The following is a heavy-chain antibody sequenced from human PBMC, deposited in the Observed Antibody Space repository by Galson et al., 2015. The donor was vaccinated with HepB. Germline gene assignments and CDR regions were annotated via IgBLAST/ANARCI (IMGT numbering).Heavy chain of an antibody. CDR3: ARDLGGSTNVLYWFDP. J-gene: IGHJ5*02. D-gene: IGHD2-8*01. V-gene: IGHV1-69*06. CDR2: IIPIFGTA. CDR1: GGTFSSYA. Sequence: SVKVSCKASGGTFSSYAISWVRQAPGQGLEWMGGIIPIFGTANYAQKFQGRVTITADKSTSTAYMELSSLRSEDTAVYYCARDLGGSTNVLYWFDPWGQGTLVTVSS.